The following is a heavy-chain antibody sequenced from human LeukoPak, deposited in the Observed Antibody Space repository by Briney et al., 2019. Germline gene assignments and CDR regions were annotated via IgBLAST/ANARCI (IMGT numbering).Heavy chain of an antibody. CDR1: GFTFSSYA. Sequence: GGSLRLSCAASGFTFSSYAMHWVRQAPGKGLEWVAVISYDGSYKDYTDSVKGRFTISRDNSKNTLYLQMNSLRAEDASVYYCARGSTDYDNYSYYMDVWGKGTTVTVSS. J-gene: IGHJ6*03. D-gene: IGHD4-17*01. CDR3: ARGSTDYDNYSYYMDV. CDR2: ISYDGSYK. V-gene: IGHV3-30*04.